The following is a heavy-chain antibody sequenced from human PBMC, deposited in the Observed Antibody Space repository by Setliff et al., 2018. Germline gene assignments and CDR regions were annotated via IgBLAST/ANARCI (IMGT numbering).Heavy chain of an antibody. CDR3: ARGRAGHSGH. V-gene: IGHV4-59*08. J-gene: IGHJ4*02. CDR1: GDSISTYY. CDR2: IYYSGST. Sequence: SETLSLTCTVSGDSISTYYWSWIRRPAGKGLEWIGYIYYSGSTNYNPSLKSRVTISVDTSKNQFSLKLSSVTAADTAVYYCARGRAGHSGHWGQGTLVTVSS. D-gene: IGHD6-19*01.